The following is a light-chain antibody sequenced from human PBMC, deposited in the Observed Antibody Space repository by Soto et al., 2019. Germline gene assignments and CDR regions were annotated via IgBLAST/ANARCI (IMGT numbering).Light chain of an antibody. Sequence: QSVLTQPPSASGSPGQSVTISCTGTSSDVGGYNFVSWYQQHPGKAPKFMIYEVSKRPSGVPDRFSGSKSGNPASLTVSGLQAEDDDDDYCSSYAGGIKCVFGGGTKVTVL. CDR3: SSYAGGIKCV. J-gene: IGLJ3*02. V-gene: IGLV2-8*01. CDR2: EVS. CDR1: SSDVGGYNF.